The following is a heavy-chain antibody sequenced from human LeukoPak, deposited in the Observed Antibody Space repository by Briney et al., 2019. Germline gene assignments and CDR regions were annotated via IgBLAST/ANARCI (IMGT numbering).Heavy chain of an antibody. J-gene: IGHJ3*02. Sequence: PSETLSLTYSVSGGSISSGGYYWSWIRQPPGKGLEWIGYIYHSGSTYYNPSLKSRVIISVDRSKNQFSLKLSSVTAADTAVYYCARDGGVPADDAFDIWGQGTMVTVSS. CDR1: GGSISSGGYY. D-gene: IGHD2-2*01. V-gene: IGHV4-30-2*01. CDR3: ARDGGVPADDAFDI. CDR2: IYHSGST.